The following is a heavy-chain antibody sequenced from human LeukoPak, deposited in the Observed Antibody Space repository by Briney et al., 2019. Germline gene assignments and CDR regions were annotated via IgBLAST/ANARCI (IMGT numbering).Heavy chain of an antibody. CDR1: GFTFSSYA. J-gene: IGHJ4*02. CDR3: ARRSPYSSSSEGFDY. CDR2: ISGSGGST. Sequence: QPGGSLRLSCAASGFTFSSYAMSWVRQAPGKGLEWVSAISGSGGSTYYPDSVKGRFAISRDNSKNTLYLQMNSLRAEDTAVYYCARRSPYSSSSEGFDYWGQGTLVTVSS. D-gene: IGHD6-6*01. V-gene: IGHV3-23*01.